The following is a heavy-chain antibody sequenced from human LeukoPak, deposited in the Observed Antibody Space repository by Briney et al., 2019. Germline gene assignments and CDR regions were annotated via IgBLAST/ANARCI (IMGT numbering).Heavy chain of an antibody. J-gene: IGHJ4*02. CDR3: AKNHVSSWYPYYFDY. V-gene: IGHV3-23*01. CDR1: GFTFSSYA. D-gene: IGHD6-13*01. CDR2: ISGSGGST. Sequence: GGSLRLSCAASGFTFSSYAMSWVRQAPGKGLEWVSAISGSGGSTYYADSVKGRFTISRDNSKNTLYLQMNSLRAEDTAVYYCAKNHVSSWYPYYFDYWGQGTVVSVSS.